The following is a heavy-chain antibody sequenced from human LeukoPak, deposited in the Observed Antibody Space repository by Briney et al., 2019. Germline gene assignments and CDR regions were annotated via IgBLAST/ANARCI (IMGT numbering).Heavy chain of an antibody. CDR1: GYTFTGYY. J-gene: IGHJ5*02. CDR2: INPNSGGT. D-gene: IGHD1-26*01. Sequence: ASVKVSCKASGYTFTGYYMHWVRQAPGQGLERMGWINPNSGGTNYAQKFQGRVTMTRDTSISTAYMELSRLRSDDTAVYYCARDHHTSAYYFDPWGQGTLVTVSS. V-gene: IGHV1-2*02. CDR3: ARDHHTSAYYFDP.